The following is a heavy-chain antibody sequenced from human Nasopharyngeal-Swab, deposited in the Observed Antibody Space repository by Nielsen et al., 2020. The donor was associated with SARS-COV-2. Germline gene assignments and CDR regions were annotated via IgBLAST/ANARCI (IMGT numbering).Heavy chain of an antibody. CDR3: ARDLYRQQWPLYNYYGMDV. D-gene: IGHD6-19*01. Sequence: GESLKISCAASGFTFRSYAISWVRQAPGKGLEWVSAISGSGGSTYYADSVKGRFTISRDNSKNTLYLQMNSLRAEDTAVYYCARDLYRQQWPLYNYYGMDVWGQGTTVTVSS. CDR2: ISGSGGST. V-gene: IGHV3-23*01. J-gene: IGHJ6*02. CDR1: GFTFRSYA.